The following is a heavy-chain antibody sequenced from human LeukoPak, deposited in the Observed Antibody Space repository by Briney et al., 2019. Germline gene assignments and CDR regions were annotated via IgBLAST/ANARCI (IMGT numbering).Heavy chain of an antibody. Sequence: GGSLRLSCAASGFTFSSYSMNWVRQAPGKGLEWVSYISSSSSTIYYADSVKGRFTISRDNAKNSLHLQMNSLRAEDTAVYYCARGEYCSSTSCYFFVDAFDIWGQGTMVTVSS. CDR1: GFTFSSYS. CDR3: ARGEYCSSTSCYFFVDAFDI. CDR2: ISSSSSTI. D-gene: IGHD2-2*01. J-gene: IGHJ3*02. V-gene: IGHV3-48*01.